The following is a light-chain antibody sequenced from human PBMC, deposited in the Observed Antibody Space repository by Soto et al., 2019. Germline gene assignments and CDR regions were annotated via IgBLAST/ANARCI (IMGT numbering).Light chain of an antibody. CDR3: QQYDSYPFT. Sequence: DXQXTXSPSTLSASVGDRVTITCRASXSINNWLAWYQQKPGKAPKLLISKASNLKSGVPSRFSGTGSGTEFTLTISSLQPDDFASYYCQQYDSYPFTFGGGTKVEI. J-gene: IGKJ4*01. CDR2: KAS. CDR1: XSINNW. V-gene: IGKV1-5*03.